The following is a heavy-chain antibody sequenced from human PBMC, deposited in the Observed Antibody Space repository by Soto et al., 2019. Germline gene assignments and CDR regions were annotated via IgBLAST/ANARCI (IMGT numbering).Heavy chain of an antibody. J-gene: IGHJ4*02. CDR1: GFTFNNYG. CDR2: VSKSDYT. Sequence: VGSLRPSCVVSGFTFNNYGINWVRQAPGKGLEWVSTVSKSDYTYYSDSVKGRFTISRDNAKNTVSLQMNTLRAEDTAVYYCAREDSIIIPAVSDFWGQGTLVTVSS. D-gene: IGHD2-2*01. V-gene: IGHV3-21*04. CDR3: AREDSIIIPAVSDF.